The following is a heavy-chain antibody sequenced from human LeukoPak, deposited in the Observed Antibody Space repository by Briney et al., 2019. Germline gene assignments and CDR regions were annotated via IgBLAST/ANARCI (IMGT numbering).Heavy chain of an antibody. D-gene: IGHD3-3*01. CDR1: GFTFDDYA. Sequence: PGGSLRFSCAASGFTFDDYAMHWVRQAPGKGLEWVSGISWNSGSIGYADSVKGRFTISRDNAKNSLYLQMNSLRAEDTAVYYCARDGPEIFGVVIKLDYWGQGTLVTVSS. J-gene: IGHJ4*02. V-gene: IGHV3-9*01. CDR3: ARDGPEIFGVVIKLDY. CDR2: ISWNSGSI.